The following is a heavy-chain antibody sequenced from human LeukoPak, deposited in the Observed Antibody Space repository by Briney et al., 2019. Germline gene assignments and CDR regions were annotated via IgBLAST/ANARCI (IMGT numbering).Heavy chain of an antibody. Sequence: GGSLRLSCAASGFTFSSYWMTWVRQAPGKGLEWVANIKQDGSEKNYVDSVKGRFTISRDNAKNSLYLQMNSLRAEDTAVYYCARDTTTDAFDIWGQGTMVTVSS. V-gene: IGHV3-7*01. CDR2: IKQDGSEK. CDR3: ARDTTTDAFDI. D-gene: IGHD4-17*01. CDR1: GFTFSSYW. J-gene: IGHJ3*02.